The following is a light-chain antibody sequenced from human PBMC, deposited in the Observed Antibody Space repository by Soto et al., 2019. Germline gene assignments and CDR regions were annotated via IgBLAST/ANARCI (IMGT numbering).Light chain of an antibody. CDR1: SSDVGSYKL. J-gene: IGLJ2*01. V-gene: IGLV2-23*02. CDR3: CSYAGSGIVI. CDR2: EVS. Sequence: QSALTQPASVSGSPEQSITISCTGTSSDVGSYKLVSWYQQHPGKVPKLMIYEVSKRPSGVSNRFSGSKFGNTASLTISGLQAEDEADYYCCSYAGSGIVIFGGGTKLTVL.